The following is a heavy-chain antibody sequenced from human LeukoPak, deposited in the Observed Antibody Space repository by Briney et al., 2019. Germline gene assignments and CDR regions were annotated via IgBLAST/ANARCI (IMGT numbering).Heavy chain of an antibody. D-gene: IGHD3-22*01. J-gene: IGHJ4*02. CDR3: ASYYDSSGYTDNFDY. CDR2: IYYSGST. Sequence: SQTLSLTCTVSGDSINSGDYYWSWIRQPPGKGLEWIGYIYYSGSTYYNPSLKSRVTISVDTSKNQFSLKMSSVTAADTAVYYCASYYDSSGYTDNFDYWGQGTLVTVSS. CDR1: GDSINSGDYY. V-gene: IGHV4-30-4*01.